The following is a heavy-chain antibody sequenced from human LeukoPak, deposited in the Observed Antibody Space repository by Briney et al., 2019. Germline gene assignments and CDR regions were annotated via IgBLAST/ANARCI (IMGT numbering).Heavy chain of an antibody. Sequence: GGSLRLSCAASGFTVSSYYMRWVRQAPGKGLEGVPDIYSGGSTYYAEPVKGRFTIFRDKSKKTPYFQKNSLRAEDNAVYFFARTGRYGSGYRPQYYYYMDVWGKGTTVTVSS. CDR1: GFTVSSYY. J-gene: IGHJ6*03. D-gene: IGHD3-10*01. CDR3: ARTGRYGSGYRPQYYYYMDV. V-gene: IGHV3-53*01. CDR2: IYSGGST.